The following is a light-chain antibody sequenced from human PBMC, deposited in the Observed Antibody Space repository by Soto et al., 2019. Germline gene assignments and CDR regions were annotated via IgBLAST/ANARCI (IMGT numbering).Light chain of an antibody. Sequence: QLVLTQSSSASASLGSSVKLTCTLSSGHSSYAIAWHQQQPEKGPRYLMKLKGNGSHSKGDGVPDRFSGSSSGAERYLTISSLQSEDEADYYCQTWGTGIQVFGTGTKLTVL. V-gene: IGLV4-69*01. CDR1: SGHSSYA. J-gene: IGLJ1*01. CDR3: QTWGTGIQV. CDR2: LKGNGSH.